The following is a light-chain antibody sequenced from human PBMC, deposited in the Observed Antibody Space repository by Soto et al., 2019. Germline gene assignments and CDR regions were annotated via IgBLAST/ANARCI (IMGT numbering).Light chain of an antibody. V-gene: IGKV1-5*03. CDR2: KAS. J-gene: IGKJ1*01. Sequence: DIQMTQSPSTLSASVGDRVTITCRASQSVDSWLXWYQQKPGKAPKLLIHKASSLQSGVPSRFSGSESGTEFTLTISSXQXDDFATYYCQQYQTYPWTFGQGTKVEF. CDR3: QQYQTYPWT. CDR1: QSVDSW.